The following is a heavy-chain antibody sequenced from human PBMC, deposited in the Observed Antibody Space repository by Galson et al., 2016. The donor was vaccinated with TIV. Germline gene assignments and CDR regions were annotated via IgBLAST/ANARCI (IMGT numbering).Heavy chain of an antibody. CDR3: SRDLTTGNPGYDY. J-gene: IGHJ4*02. D-gene: IGHD1-1*01. CDR1: GFSFRSYW. V-gene: IGHV3-7*01. Sequence: SLRLSCAASGFSFRSYWMSWVRQAPGKGLQWVANIKEDGSEIHYVDSVKGRFTISRDNAKNSLYLQMSSLRAEDTAMYYCSRDLTTGNPGYDYWGQGTLVTVSS. CDR2: IKEDGSEI.